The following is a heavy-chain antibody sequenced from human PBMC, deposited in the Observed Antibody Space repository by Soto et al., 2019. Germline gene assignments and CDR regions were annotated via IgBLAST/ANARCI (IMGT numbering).Heavy chain of an antibody. CDR1: GGTFSSYA. V-gene: IGHV1-69*13. CDR3: ARDKSMGIVATQIPPFDY. J-gene: IGHJ4*02. CDR2: IIPIFGTA. D-gene: IGHD5-12*01. Sequence: SVKVSCKASGGTFSSYAISWVRQAPGQGLEWMGGIIPIFGTANYAQKFQGRVTITADESTSTAYMELSSLRSEDTAVYYCARDKSMGIVATQIPPFDYWGQGTLVTVSS.